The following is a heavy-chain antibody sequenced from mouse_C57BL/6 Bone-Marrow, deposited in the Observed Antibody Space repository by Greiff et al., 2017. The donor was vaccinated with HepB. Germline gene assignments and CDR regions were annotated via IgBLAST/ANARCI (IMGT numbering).Heavy chain of an antibody. J-gene: IGHJ4*01. CDR2: IRSKSNNYAT. Sequence: EVQLVESGGGLVQPKGSLKLSCAASGFSFNTYAMNWVRQAPGKGLEWVARIRSKSNNYATYYADSVKDRFTISRDDSESMLYLQMNNLKTEDTAMYYCVRHSYYSNYVGYYAMDYWGQGTSVTVSS. CDR1: GFSFNTYA. CDR3: VRHSYYSNYVGYYAMDY. D-gene: IGHD2-5*01. V-gene: IGHV10-1*01.